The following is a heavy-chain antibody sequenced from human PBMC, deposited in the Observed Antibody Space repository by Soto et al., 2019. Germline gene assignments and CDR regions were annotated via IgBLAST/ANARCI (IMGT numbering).Heavy chain of an antibody. CDR3: NSGSYYSSI. J-gene: IGHJ4*02. CDR1: GFSFSGSA. CDR2: IRAKSNKYAT. V-gene: IGHV3-73*01. D-gene: IGHD1-26*01. Sequence: VGSLRLSCAASGFSFSGSAIHWVRQASGKGLEWVGRIRAKSNKYATLYAESLKGRFTISRDDSQSTAYLEMNSLKTEDTAVYYCNSGSYYSSIWGQGTLVTVSS.